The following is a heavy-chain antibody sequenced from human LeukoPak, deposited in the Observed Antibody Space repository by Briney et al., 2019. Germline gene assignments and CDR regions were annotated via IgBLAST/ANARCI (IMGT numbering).Heavy chain of an antibody. J-gene: IGHJ4*02. Sequence: PGRSLRLSCAASGFTFDDYAMHWVRQAPGKGLEWVSGISWNSGSIGYADSVKGRFTISRDNAKNSLYLQMNSLSAEDTALYYCAKNFSEGSYITYYFDYWGQGTLVTVSS. CDR3: AKNFSEGSYITYYFDY. CDR1: GFTFDDYA. D-gene: IGHD1-26*01. V-gene: IGHV3-9*01. CDR2: ISWNSGSI.